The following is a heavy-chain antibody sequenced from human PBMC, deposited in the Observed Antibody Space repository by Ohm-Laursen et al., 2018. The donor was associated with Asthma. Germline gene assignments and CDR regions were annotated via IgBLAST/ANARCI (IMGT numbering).Heavy chain of an antibody. J-gene: IGHJ1*01. V-gene: IGHV3-21*01. Sequence: SLRLSCAASGFTFSSYSMNWVRQAPGKGLEWVSSISSSSSYIYYADSVKGRFTTSRDNAKNSVYLQMNSLRVEDTALYYCARIGPEWELPGREYSLHHWGEGTLVTVSS. CDR3: ARIGPEWELPGREYSLHH. D-gene: IGHD1-26*01. CDR1: GFTFSSYS. CDR2: ISSSSSYI.